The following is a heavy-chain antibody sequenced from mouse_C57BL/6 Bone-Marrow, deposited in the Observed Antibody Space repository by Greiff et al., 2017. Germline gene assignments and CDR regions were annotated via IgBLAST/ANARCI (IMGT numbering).Heavy chain of an antibody. J-gene: IGHJ2*01. Sequence: QVQLQQPGAELVKPGASVKLSCKASGYTFTSYWMHWVKQRPGQGLEWIGMIHPNSGSTNYNEKFKSKATLTVDKSSSTAYMQRSSLTSEDSAVYNCARPRRLLRSIDYWGQGTTLTVSS. CDR1: GYTFTSYW. D-gene: IGHD1-1*01. CDR2: IHPNSGST. V-gene: IGHV1-64*01. CDR3: ARPRRLLRSIDY.